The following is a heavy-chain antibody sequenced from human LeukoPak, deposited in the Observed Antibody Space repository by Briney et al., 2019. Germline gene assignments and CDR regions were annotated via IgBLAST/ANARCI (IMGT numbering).Heavy chain of an antibody. J-gene: IGHJ3*02. CDR3: ARDPPYCSGGSCYSYDAFDI. V-gene: IGHV3-48*01. Sequence: GGSLRLSCAASGFTFSSYSMNWVRQAPGKGLEWVSYISSSSSTIYYADSVKGRFTISRDNAKNSLYLQMNSLRAEDTAVYYCARDPPYCSGGSCYSYDAFDIWGQGTMVTVSS. D-gene: IGHD2-15*01. CDR1: GFTFSSYS. CDR2: ISSSSSTI.